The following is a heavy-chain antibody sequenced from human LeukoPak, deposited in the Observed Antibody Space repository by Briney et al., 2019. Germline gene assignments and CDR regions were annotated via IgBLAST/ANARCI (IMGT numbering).Heavy chain of an antibody. J-gene: IGHJ3*02. CDR1: GFTFSSCW. Sequence: PGGSLRLSCAASGFTFSSCWMSWVRQAPGKGLEWVANIKQDGSEKYYVDSVKGRFTISRDNAENSLYLQLNGLRAEDTAVYYCRGIQLWARTYAFDIWGQGTMVTVSS. V-gene: IGHV3-7*01. D-gene: IGHD5-18*01. CDR3: RGIQLWARTYAFDI. CDR2: IKQDGSEK.